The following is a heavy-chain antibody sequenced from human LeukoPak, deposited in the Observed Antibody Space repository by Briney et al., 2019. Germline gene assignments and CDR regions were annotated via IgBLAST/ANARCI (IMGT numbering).Heavy chain of an antibody. CDR1: GYTFTSYG. D-gene: IGHD3-3*01. J-gene: IGHJ4*02. V-gene: IGHV1-18*01. CDR3: ARGRDYDFWSGSHYYFDY. Sequence: ASVKDSCKASGYTFTSYGISWVRQAPGQGLEWMGWISAYNGNTNYAQKLQGRVTMTTDTSTSTAYMELRSLRSDDTAVYYCARGRDYDFWSGSHYYFDYWGQGTLVTVSS. CDR2: ISAYNGNT.